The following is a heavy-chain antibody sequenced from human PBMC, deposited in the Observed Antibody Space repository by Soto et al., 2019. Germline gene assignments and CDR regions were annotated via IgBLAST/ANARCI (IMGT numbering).Heavy chain of an antibody. CDR3: ATSISVGGGG. Sequence: SVRLFCAVSGITLTNYSMNWVRQAPGKGLEWVSYISSTSITIYYADSVKGRFTVSRDDAKNSLYLQINSLRAEDTAVYYCATSISVGGGGWGQGTLVTVSS. V-gene: IGHV3-48*03. CDR2: ISSTSITI. CDR1: GITLTNYS. J-gene: IGHJ4*02. D-gene: IGHD2-21*02.